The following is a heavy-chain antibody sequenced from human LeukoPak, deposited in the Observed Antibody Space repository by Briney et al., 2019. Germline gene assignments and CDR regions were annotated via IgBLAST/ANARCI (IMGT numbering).Heavy chain of an antibody. V-gene: IGHV4-31*03. CDR1: GGSISSGGYY. J-gene: IGHJ4*02. CDR2: IYYSGST. Sequence: PSETLSLTCTVSGGSISSGGYYWSWLRQHPGKGLEWIVYIYYSGSTYHNPSLKSRVTISVDTSKNQFSLKLSSVTAADTAVYYCARGRVYYDSSGYRAYYFDYWGQGTLVTVSS. D-gene: IGHD3-22*01. CDR3: ARGRVYYDSSGYRAYYFDY.